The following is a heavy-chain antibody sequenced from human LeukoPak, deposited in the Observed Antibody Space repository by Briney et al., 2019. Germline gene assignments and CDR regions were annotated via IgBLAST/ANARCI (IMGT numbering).Heavy chain of an antibody. CDR2: INPNSGFT. CDR3: ARGVVAVAGKSAAFDI. CDR1: GYTFTGYH. J-gene: IGHJ3*02. Sequence: ASVKVSCKTSGYTFTGYHLHWVRQAPGQGLEWMGSINPNSGFTNYAQRFQGRVTMTRDTSISTVYMELSRLTSDDTAVYYCARGVVAVAGKSAAFDIWGQGTMVTVSS. D-gene: IGHD6-19*01. V-gene: IGHV1-2*02.